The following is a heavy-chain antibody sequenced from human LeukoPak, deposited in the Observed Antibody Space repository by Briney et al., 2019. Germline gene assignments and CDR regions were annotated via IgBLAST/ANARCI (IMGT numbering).Heavy chain of an antibody. CDR1: GFTFSTYS. V-gene: IGHV3-21*01. D-gene: IGHD3-22*01. J-gene: IGHJ4*02. CDR2: ISGSSVYI. Sequence: GGSLRLSCAASGFTFSTYSMNWVRQAPGKGLEWVSSISGSSVYIYYADSVKGRFTISRDNAKNSLYLQMNSLRAEDTAVYYCARDPPYSDSSAYYYDYWGQRTLVTVSS. CDR3: ARDPPYSDSSAYYYDY.